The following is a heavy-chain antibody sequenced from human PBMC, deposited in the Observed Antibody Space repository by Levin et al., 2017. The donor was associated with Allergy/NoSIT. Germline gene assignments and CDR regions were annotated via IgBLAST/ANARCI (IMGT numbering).Heavy chain of an antibody. CDR1: GFTTNIYV. CDR2: ITDDGGT. Sequence: GGSLRLSCVASGFTTNIYVMRWVRQAPGKGLEWVSSITDDGGTYYGDSVKGRFTITRDNSKNTLYLQITSLRAEDTAVYYCAKSMTPTTRFGMDVWGTGTTVTVSS. D-gene: IGHD4-11*01. J-gene: IGHJ6*03. V-gene: IGHV3-23*01. CDR3: AKSMTPTTRFGMDV.